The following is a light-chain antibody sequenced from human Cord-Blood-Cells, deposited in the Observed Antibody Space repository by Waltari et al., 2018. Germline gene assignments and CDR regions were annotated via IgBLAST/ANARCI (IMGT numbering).Light chain of an antibody. CDR2: AAS. CDR1: QSISSN. V-gene: IGKV1-39*01. Sequence: DIKMTQSPSSLSASVGDRVTITFRPSQSISSNLNWYQQKPGKAPKLLIYAASSWQSGVPSRFSGSGSGTEFTLTISSLQPEDFAVYYCQQSYSTPRTFGQGTKLEIK. J-gene: IGKJ2*02. CDR3: QQSYSTPRT.